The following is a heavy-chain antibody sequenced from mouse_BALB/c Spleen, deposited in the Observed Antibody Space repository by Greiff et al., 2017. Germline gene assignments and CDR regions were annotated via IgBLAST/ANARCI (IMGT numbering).Heavy chain of an antibody. CDR2: ISYSGST. J-gene: IGHJ1*01. Sequence: EVQLQQSGPGLVKPSQSLSLTCTVTGYSITSDYAWNWIRQFPGNKLEWMGYISYSGSTSYNPSLKSRISITRDTSKNQFFLQLNSVTTEDTATYSCARNYCNWYFDVWGAGPTLTVSS. CDR1: GYSITSDYA. D-gene: IGHD2-1*01. CDR3: ARNYCNWYFDV. V-gene: IGHV3-2*02.